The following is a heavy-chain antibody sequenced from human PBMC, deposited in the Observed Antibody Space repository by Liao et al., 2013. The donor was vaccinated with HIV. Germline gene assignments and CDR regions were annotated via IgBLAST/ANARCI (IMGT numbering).Heavy chain of an antibody. D-gene: IGHD3-9*01. J-gene: IGHJ6*03. CDR1: GGSISSGGYS. CDR3: ASAGRDILTAYYYMDV. CDR2: IYHSGST. V-gene: IGHV4-30-2*01. Sequence: QVQLQESGPGLLKPSQTLSLTCAVSGGSISSGGYSWSWIRQPPGKGLEWIGYIYHSGSTYYNPSLKSRVTISVDRSKNQFSLKLSSVTAADTAVYYCASAGRDILTAYYYMDVWGKGTTVTVSS.